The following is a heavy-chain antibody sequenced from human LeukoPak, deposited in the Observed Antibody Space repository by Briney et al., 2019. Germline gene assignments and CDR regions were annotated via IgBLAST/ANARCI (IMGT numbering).Heavy chain of an antibody. CDR2: IYYSGST. J-gene: IGHJ4*02. D-gene: IGHD3-3*01. CDR3: ARQAIFGVAIDY. Sequence: SETLSLTCTVSGGSISSYSWSWIRQPPGKGLEWIGYIYYSGSTTYNRSLKSRVTMSLDTSENQFSLKLRCVTAADTAVYYCARQAIFGVAIDYWGQGTLVTVSS. CDR1: GGSISSYS. V-gene: IGHV4-59*08.